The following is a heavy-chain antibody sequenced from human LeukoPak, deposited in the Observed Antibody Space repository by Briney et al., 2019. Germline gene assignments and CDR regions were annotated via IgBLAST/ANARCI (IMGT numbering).Heavy chain of an antibody. D-gene: IGHD3-22*01. J-gene: IGHJ6*03. CDR1: GGSISSSSYY. V-gene: IGHV4-39*07. Sequence: PSETLSLTCTVSGGSISSSSYYWGWIRQPPGKGLEWIGSIYYSGSTNYNPSLKSRVTISVDTSKNQFSLKLSSVTAADTAVYYCTRGSIAYYYMDVWGEGTTVTVSS. CDR2: IYYSGST. CDR3: TRGSIAYYYMDV.